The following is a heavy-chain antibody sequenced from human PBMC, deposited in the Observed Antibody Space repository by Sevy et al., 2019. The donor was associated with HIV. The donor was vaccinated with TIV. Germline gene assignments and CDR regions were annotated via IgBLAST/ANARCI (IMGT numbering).Heavy chain of an antibody. V-gene: IGHV3-13*01. CDR2: IGSGGDA. CDR3: ARSGGYSDYGMDV. J-gene: IGHJ6*02. Sequence: GGSLRLSCGASGFTFSSYDMHWVRQAAGKGLEWVSGIGSGGDAYYPGSVKGRFTISRENAKNSLHLQMNSLRAGDTDVYYCARSGGYSDYGMDVWGQGTTVTVSS. CDR1: GFTFSSYD. D-gene: IGHD5-12*01.